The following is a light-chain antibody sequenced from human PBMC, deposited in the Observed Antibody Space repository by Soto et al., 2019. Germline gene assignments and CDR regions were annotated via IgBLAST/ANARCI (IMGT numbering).Light chain of an antibody. CDR3: QQYNSYWT. CDR1: QSISSW. CDR2: KAS. Sequence: DIQMTQSPSTLSGSVGDRFTISCRASQSISSWLAWYQQKPGKAPKLLLYKASSLESGVPSRFSGSGSGTEFTLTISSLQPDDFATYYCQQYNSYWTFGQGTKVDVK. V-gene: IGKV1-5*03. J-gene: IGKJ1*01.